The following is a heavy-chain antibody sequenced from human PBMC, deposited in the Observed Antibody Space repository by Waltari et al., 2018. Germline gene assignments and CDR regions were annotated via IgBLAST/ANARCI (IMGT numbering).Heavy chain of an antibody. Sequence: QVQLQESGPGLVKPSETLSLTCAVSGYSISSGYYWGWIRQPPGKGLEWIGSIWHSGSTYYSPSIKRRVTLSVDTSRNQFSLKLTSLTAADTAVYFCARDLILGDTWYFDLWGRGTLVTVSS. V-gene: IGHV4-38-2*02. CDR2: IWHSGST. D-gene: IGHD3-16*01. CDR1: GYSISSGYY. CDR3: ARDLILGDTWYFDL. J-gene: IGHJ2*01.